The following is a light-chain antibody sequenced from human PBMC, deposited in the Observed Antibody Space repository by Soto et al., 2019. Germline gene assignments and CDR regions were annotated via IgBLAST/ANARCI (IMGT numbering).Light chain of an antibody. V-gene: IGLV2-14*01. CDR2: EVR. Sequence: QSALTQPASVSGPPGQSITISCTGTTSDIGGYNYVSWHQQHPGKAPKLMIHEVRYRPSGVSNRFSGSKSGNTASLTISGLQAEDEADYYCSSYASSGTLVFGGGTKLTVL. CDR1: TSDIGGYNY. J-gene: IGLJ3*02. CDR3: SSYASSGTLV.